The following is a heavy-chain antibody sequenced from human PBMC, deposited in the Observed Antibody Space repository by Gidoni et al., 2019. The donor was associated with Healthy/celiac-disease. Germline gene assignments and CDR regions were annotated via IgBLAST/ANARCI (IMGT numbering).Heavy chain of an antibody. Sequence: EVQLVESGGGLVKPGGSLRLSCAASGFTFSSYSMNWVRQAPGKGLEWVSSISSSSSYIYYADSVKGRFTISRDNAKNSLYLQMNSLRAEDTAVYYCARRRFGPMIRDDAFDIWGQGTMVTVSS. D-gene: IGHD3-22*01. CDR3: ARRRFGPMIRDDAFDI. CDR1: GFTFSSYS. CDR2: ISSSSSYI. V-gene: IGHV3-21*01. J-gene: IGHJ3*02.